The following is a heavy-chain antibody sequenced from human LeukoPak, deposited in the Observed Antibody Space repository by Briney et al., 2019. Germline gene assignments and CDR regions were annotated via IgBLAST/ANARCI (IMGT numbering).Heavy chain of an antibody. CDR3: ARVAHTWIWETGYYYYGMDG. Sequence: ASVKVSCKASGYTFTGYYMHWVRQAPGQGLEWMGWINPNSGGTNYAQKFQGRVTMTRDTSISTAYMELSRLRSDDTAVYYCARVAHTWIWETGYYYYGMDGWGQGTTVTVSS. CDR2: INPNSGGT. CDR1: GYTFTGYY. V-gene: IGHV1-2*02. D-gene: IGHD3-16*01. J-gene: IGHJ6*02.